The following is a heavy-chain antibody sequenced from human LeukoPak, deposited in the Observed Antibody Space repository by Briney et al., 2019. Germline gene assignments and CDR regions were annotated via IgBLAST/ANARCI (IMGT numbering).Heavy chain of an antibody. J-gene: IGHJ4*02. CDR3: AKDQSRVGASDPFDY. D-gene: IGHD1-26*01. CDR2: TSGSGATT. V-gene: IGHV3-23*01. CDR1: GFTFSSCA. Sequence: GGSLRLSCAASGFTFSSCAMTWVRQSPGKGLEWVSSTSGSGATTYYADSVKGRFTISRDNSNNTVYLQMNSLRAEDTAVYYCAKDQSRVGASDPFDYWGQGMQVGVFS.